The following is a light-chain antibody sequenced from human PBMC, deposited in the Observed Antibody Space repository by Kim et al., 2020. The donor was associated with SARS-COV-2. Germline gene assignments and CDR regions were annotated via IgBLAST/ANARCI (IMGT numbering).Light chain of an antibody. CDR3: QQSYSTPYT. V-gene: IGKV1-39*01. J-gene: IGKJ2*01. CDR1: QSISTY. Sequence: DIQMTQSPSSLSASVGDRVTITCRASQSISTYLNWYQQKPGKAPKLLIYAASSLQSGVPSRFSGSRSGTDFTLTISSLQPEDFATYYCQQSYSTPYTFGQGTKVDI. CDR2: AAS.